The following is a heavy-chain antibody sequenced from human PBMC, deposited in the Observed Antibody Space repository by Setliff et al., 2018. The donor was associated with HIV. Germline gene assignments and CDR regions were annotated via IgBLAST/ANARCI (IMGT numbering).Heavy chain of an antibody. D-gene: IGHD1-26*01. J-gene: IGHJ4*01. CDR2: INHSGST. CDR1: GGSFSGYY. Sequence: SETLSLTCAVYGGSFSGYYWSWIRQPPGKGLEWIGEINHSGSTNYNPSLKSRVTISLDTSKNQFSLRLSSVTAADSAMYYCVRHDPPNSGRFYFDLWGRGTLVTVSS. V-gene: IGHV4-34*01. CDR3: VRHDPPNSGRFYFDL.